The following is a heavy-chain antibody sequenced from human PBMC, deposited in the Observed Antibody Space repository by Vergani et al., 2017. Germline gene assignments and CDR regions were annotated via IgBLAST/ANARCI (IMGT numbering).Heavy chain of an antibody. Sequence: QVQLVQSGAEVKKPGSSVKVSCKASGGTFSSYAISWVRQAPGQGLEWMGGIIPIFGTANYAQKFQGRVTITADESTSTAYMELSSLRSEDTAVYYCARVPRYCSSTSCPNAFDIWGQGTMVTVSS. CDR2: IIPIFGTA. J-gene: IGHJ3*02. D-gene: IGHD2-2*01. V-gene: IGHV1-69*01. CDR1: GGTFSSYA. CDR3: ARVPRYCSSTSCPNAFDI.